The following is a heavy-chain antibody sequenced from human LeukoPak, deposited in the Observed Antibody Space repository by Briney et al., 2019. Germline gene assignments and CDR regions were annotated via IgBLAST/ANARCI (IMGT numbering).Heavy chain of an antibody. Sequence: SETLSLTCTVSGGSISSYYWSWIRQPPGKGLEWIGYIYYSGSTNYNPSLKSRVTISVDTSKNQFSLKLSSVTAADTAVYYCARREGTRDYWGQGTLVTVSS. V-gene: IGHV4-59*08. J-gene: IGHJ4*02. CDR3: ARREGTRDY. CDR1: GGSISSYY. CDR2: IYYSGST.